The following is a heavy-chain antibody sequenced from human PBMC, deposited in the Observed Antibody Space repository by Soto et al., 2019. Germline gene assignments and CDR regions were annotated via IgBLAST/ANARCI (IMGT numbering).Heavy chain of an antibody. CDR2: ISGYNRNT. CDR3: SRDPRAGHAFDV. Sequence: QAQLVQSGAEVRKPGASVKVSCQASGYTFDSYGISWVRQAPRQGLEWMGWISGYNRNTKYAENLQDRVTMTTDISTSTAYMDLRNLRSDDTAVYSCSRDPRAGHAFDVWGQVTMVTISS. CDR1: GYTFDSYG. V-gene: IGHV1-18*01. J-gene: IGHJ3*01.